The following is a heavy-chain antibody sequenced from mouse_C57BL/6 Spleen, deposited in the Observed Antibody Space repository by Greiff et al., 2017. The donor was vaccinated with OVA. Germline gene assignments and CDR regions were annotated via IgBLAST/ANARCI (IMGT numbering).Heavy chain of an antibody. J-gene: IGHJ3*01. Sequence: EVKLMESGPGLVKPSQSLSLTCSVTGYSITSGYYWNWIRQFPGNKLEWMGYISYDGSNNYNPSLKNRISITRDTTKNQFFQKLNSVTTEDTATYYCARGPMDYDPAWFADWGQGTLVTVSA. CDR1: GYSITSGYY. V-gene: IGHV3-6*01. CDR2: ISYDGSN. CDR3: ARGPMDYDPAWFAD. D-gene: IGHD2-4*01.